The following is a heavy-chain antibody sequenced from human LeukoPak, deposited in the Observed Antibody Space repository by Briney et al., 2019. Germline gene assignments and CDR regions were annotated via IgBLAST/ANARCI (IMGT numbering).Heavy chain of an antibody. CDR3: AKDGRWLQLEYYFDY. V-gene: IGHV3-9*01. Sequence: GGSLRLSCAASGFTFDDYAMHWVRQAPGKGLEWVSTIGWNSGSIGYADSVKGQFTISRDNAKNSLYLQMNSLRAEDTAFYYCAKDGRWLQLEYYFDYWGQGTLVTVSS. D-gene: IGHD5-24*01. CDR2: IGWNSGSI. CDR1: GFTFDDYA. J-gene: IGHJ4*02.